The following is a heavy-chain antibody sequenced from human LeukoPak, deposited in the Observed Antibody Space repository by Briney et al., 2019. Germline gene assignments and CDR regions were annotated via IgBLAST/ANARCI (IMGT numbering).Heavy chain of an antibody. Sequence: PGGSLRLSCAASGFTFSDYYMNWIRQTPGKGLEWISCTSSSGTTLYYADSVKGRFTISRDNAKNSLYLQMNTLRAEDTAVYYCAGNALIYSDGNAYLHNWGQGTLVTVSS. J-gene: IGHJ4*02. V-gene: IGHV3-11*01. CDR3: AGNALIYSDGNAYLHN. D-gene: IGHD3-22*01. CDR2: TSSSGTTL. CDR1: GFTFSDYY.